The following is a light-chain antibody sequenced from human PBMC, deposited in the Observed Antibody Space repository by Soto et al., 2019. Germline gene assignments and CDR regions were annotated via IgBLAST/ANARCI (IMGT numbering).Light chain of an antibody. V-gene: IGKV3-15*01. CDR1: QSVSTN. CDR2: GAS. CDR3: QQYNNWPPWT. J-gene: IGKJ1*01. Sequence: EIVIAHSPVTLSFSPVERATLSCRASQSVSTNLAWYQQTPGQAPKLLISGASTRATSIPARFSGSGSGTEFTLTISSLQSEDFAVYYCQQYNNWPPWTFGQGTKVDIK.